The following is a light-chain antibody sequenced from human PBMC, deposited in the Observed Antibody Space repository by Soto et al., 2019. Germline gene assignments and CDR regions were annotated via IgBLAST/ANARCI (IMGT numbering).Light chain of an antibody. CDR3: QSHDSSLSGAV. J-gene: IGLJ2*01. V-gene: IGLV1-40*01. CDR2: GSI. Sequence: QSVLTQPPSVSGAPGQRVTISCTGSSSNIGAGYDVHWYQQLPGTAPKLLIYGSINRPSGVPDRFSGSKSATSASLAIAGLQAEDEADYYCQSHDSSLSGAVFGGGTKLTVL. CDR1: SSNIGAGYD.